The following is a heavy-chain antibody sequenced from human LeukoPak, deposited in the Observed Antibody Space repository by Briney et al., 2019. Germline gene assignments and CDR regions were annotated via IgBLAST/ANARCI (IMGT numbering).Heavy chain of an antibody. CDR3: ARGPYDSSGYYYSFDH. J-gene: IGHJ4*02. D-gene: IGHD3-22*01. V-gene: IGHV1-69*05. CDR2: IIPIFGTA. Sequence: ASVKVSCKASGYTFTGYYMHWVRQTPGQGLEWMGGIIPIFGTANYAQKFQGRVTITTDESTSTAYMELSSLRSEDTAVYYCARGPYDSSGYYYSFDHWGQGTLVTVSS. CDR1: GYTFTGYY.